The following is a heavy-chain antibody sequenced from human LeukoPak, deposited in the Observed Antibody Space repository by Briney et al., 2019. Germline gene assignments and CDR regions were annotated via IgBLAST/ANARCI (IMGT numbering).Heavy chain of an antibody. Sequence: HSGGSLRLSCAASGFTVSSNYMSWVRQAPGKGLEWVSVIYSGGSTYYADSVKGRFTISRDNSKNTLYLQMNSLRAEDTAVYYCARENRWLAAAGTPSYYFDYWGQGTLVTVSS. D-gene: IGHD6-13*01. J-gene: IGHJ4*02. CDR2: IYSGGST. CDR3: ARENRWLAAAGTPSYYFDY. CDR1: GFTVSSNY. V-gene: IGHV3-53*01.